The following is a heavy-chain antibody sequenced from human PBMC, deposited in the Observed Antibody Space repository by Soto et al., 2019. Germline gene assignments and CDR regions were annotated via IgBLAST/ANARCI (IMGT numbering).Heavy chain of an antibody. CDR1: GYTFASYA. D-gene: IGHD3-22*01. CDR2: ISAYNGNT. J-gene: IGHJ6*02. Sequence: ASVKVSCKASGYTFASYAISWMRQAPGQGLEWMGWISAYNGNTNYAQKLQGRVTMTTDTSTSTAYMELSSLRSEDTAVYYCARVVYYYDSSGYYPYGMDVWGQGTTVTVSS. CDR3: ARVVYYYDSSGYYPYGMDV. V-gene: IGHV1-18*01.